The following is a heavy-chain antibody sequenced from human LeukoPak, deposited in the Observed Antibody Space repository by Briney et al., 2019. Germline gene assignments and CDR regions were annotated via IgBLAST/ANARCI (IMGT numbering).Heavy chain of an antibody. J-gene: IGHJ4*02. D-gene: IGHD2-2*01. Sequence: GESLQISCKGSGYSITSYCISWVRQMPAKGLEWIGRIEPSDSYNTYSPSFQGHVTIPADKSFNTAYVQWSNLQALHTAMYYCARSACSSTSCYVCFDYWGQGTLVTVSS. V-gene: IGHV5-10-1*01. CDR3: ARSACSSTSCYVCFDY. CDR1: GYSITSYC. CDR2: IEPSDSYN.